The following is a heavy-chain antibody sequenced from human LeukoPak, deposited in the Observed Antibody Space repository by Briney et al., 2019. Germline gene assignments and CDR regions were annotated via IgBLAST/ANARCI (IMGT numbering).Heavy chain of an antibody. CDR2: IIPIFGTA. CDR3: ARGGESYDILTGHTP. V-gene: IGHV1-69*13. J-gene: IGHJ5*02. Sequence: SVKVSCKASGGTFSSYANSWVRQAPGQGLEWMGGIIPIFGTANYAQKFQGRVTITADESTSTAHMELSSLRSEDTAVYYCARGGESYDILTGHTPWGQGTLVTVSS. D-gene: IGHD3-9*01. CDR1: GGTFSSYA.